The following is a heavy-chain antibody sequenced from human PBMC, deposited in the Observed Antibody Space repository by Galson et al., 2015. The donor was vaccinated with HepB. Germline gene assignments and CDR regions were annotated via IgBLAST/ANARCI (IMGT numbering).Heavy chain of an antibody. Sequence: SVKVSCKASGGTFSSYAISWVRQAPGQGLEWMGGIIPILGIANYAQKFQGRVTITADKSTSTAYMELSSLRSEDTAVYYCASGYPSGHTVGVVSAFDIWGQGTMVTVSS. D-gene: IGHD2-21*01. V-gene: IGHV1-69*10. CDR1: GGTFSSYA. CDR2: IIPILGIA. J-gene: IGHJ3*02. CDR3: ASGYPSGHTVGVVSAFDI.